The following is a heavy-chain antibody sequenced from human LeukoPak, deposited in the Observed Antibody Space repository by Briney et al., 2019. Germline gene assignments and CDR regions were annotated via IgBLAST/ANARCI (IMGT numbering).Heavy chain of an antibody. J-gene: IGHJ4*02. CDR2: ISSSSTYI. CDR3: ARVGAYYDSSGYSPIDY. V-gene: IGHV3-21*01. Sequence: GGSLRLSCAASGFTFSSYGMTWVRQAPGKGLEWVSWISSSSTYIYYADSVKGRFTISRDDAGNSLYLHMNSLRAEDTAVYYCARVGAYYDSSGYSPIDYWGQGTLVTVSS. D-gene: IGHD3-22*01. CDR1: GFTFSSYG.